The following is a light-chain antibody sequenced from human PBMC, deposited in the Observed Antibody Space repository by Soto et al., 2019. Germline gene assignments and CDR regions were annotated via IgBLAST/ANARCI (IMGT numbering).Light chain of an antibody. V-gene: IGKV3-20*01. CDR3: QQYGTSPFT. CDR1: QSVSSSY. Sequence: EIVLTQSPGTLSLSPGERATLSCRASQSVSSSYLAWYQQKPGQAPRLLIYGASSRATGIPDRFSGSGSGTDFTLTISRLEPEDFAVYYWQQYGTSPFTFGVGTKVEIK. J-gene: IGKJ4*01. CDR2: GAS.